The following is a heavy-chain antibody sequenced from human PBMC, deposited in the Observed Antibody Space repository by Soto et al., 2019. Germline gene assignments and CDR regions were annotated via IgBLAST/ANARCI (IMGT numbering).Heavy chain of an antibody. CDR2: INAGNGNT. V-gene: IGHV1-3*01. D-gene: IGHD6-13*01. J-gene: IGHJ5*02. Sequence: QVQLVQSGAEVKKPGASVKVSCKASGYTFTSYAMHWVRQAPGQRLEWMGWINAGNGNTKYSQKFQGRVTITRDTSARTAYMELSSLRSEDTAVYYCASGSGSSSWYGWFDPWGQGTLVTVSS. CDR3: ASGSGSSSWYGWFDP. CDR1: GYTFTSYA.